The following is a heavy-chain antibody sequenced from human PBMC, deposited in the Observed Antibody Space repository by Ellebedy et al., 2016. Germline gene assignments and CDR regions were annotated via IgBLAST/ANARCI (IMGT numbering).Heavy chain of an antibody. CDR2: IIPIFGTA. D-gene: IGHD2-21*02. V-gene: IGHV1-69*13. J-gene: IGHJ4*02. Sequence: ASVKVSCKASGGTFSSYAISWVRQAPGQGLEWMGGIIPIFGTANYAQKFQGRVTITADESTSTAYMELSSLRSADTAVYYCARGPTCGGDCHRYFDYWGQGTLVTVSS. CDR3: ARGPTCGGDCHRYFDY. CDR1: GGTFSSYA.